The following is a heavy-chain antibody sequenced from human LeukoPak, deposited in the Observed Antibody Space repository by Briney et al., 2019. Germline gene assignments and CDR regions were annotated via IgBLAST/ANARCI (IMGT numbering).Heavy chain of an antibody. Sequence: TGGSLRLSCAASGFTFSSYAMSWVRQAPGKGLEWVSAMSGSGGNIYYADSVKGRFTISRDNSKNTLYLQMNSLRAEDTVVYYCAKVPARRDYWYFDLWGRGTLVSVSS. CDR1: GFTFSSYA. V-gene: IGHV3-23*01. CDR2: MSGSGGNI. J-gene: IGHJ2*01. CDR3: AKVPARRDYWYFDL.